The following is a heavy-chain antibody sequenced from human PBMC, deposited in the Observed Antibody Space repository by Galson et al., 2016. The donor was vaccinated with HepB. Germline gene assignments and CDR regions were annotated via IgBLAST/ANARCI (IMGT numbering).Heavy chain of an antibody. CDR1: GFSLTTSGVG. CDR3: AYRYCSGGSCIVSDWLDP. D-gene: IGHD2-15*01. V-gene: IGHV2-5*02. CDR2: IFWDDDK. Sequence: PALVKPTQTLTLTCTVSGFSLTTSGVGVNWIRQPPGKAPEWLAVIFWDDDKRYNPSLKSRITITRDTSKNQVVFTLTNMDPVDTATYYCAYRYCSGGSCIVSDWLDPWGPGTLVTVSS. J-gene: IGHJ5*02.